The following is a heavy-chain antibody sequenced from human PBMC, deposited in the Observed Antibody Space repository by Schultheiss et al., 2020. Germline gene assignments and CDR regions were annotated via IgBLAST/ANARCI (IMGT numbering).Heavy chain of an antibody. V-gene: IGHV3-7*01. Sequence: GESLKISCAASGFIFSSYGMDWVRQAPGKGLEWVANIKQDGSEKYYVDSVKGRFTISRDNAKNSLYLQMNSLRAEDTAVYYCARVADTAMVNWYYYDSSGYSPWFDPWGQGTLVTVSS. CDR2: IKQDGSEK. CDR1: GFIFSSYG. CDR3: ARVADTAMVNWYYYDSSGYSPWFDP. J-gene: IGHJ5*02. D-gene: IGHD3-22*01.